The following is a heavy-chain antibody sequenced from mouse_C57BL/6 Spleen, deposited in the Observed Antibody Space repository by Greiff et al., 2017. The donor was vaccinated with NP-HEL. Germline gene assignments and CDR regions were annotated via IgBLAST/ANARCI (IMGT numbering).Heavy chain of an antibody. CDR3: TRVLYGTFDY. D-gene: IGHD1-1*01. CDR2: IDPETGGT. J-gene: IGHJ2*01. Sequence: VQLQQSGAELVRPGASVTLSCKASGYTFTDYEMHWVQQTPVHGLEWIGAIDPETGGTAYNQKFKGKAILTADKSSSTAYMKLRSLTSEDAAVYYCTRVLYGTFDYWGQGTTLTVSS. V-gene: IGHV1-15*01. CDR1: GYTFTDYE.